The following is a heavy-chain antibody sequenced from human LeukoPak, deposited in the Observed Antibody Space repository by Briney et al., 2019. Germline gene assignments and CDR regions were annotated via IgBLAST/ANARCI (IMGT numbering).Heavy chain of an antibody. CDR3: ARDPTTVTKGLDI. CDR1: GGSMSSHY. V-gene: IGHV4-59*11. Sequence: SETLSLTCSVSGGSMSSHYWSWIRQPPGKGLEWIGYISYIGSTNYNPSLKSRVTISVDTSKNQFSLRLSSVTAADTAVYYCARDPTTVTKGLDIWGQGTMVTVSS. CDR2: ISYIGST. J-gene: IGHJ3*02. D-gene: IGHD4-17*01.